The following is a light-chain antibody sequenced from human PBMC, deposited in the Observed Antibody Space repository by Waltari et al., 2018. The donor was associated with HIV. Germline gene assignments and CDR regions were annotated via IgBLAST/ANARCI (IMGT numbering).Light chain of an antibody. Sequence: QSVLTQPPSASGTPGQRVTISCSGSSSNIGSNTVNWYQQLPGTAPKLLLYSDNQRPSGVPDRVSGSKSGTSASLAISGLQSEDEADYYCAAWDDSLIGHVFGTGTKVTVL. CDR3: AAWDDSLIGHV. V-gene: IGLV1-44*01. CDR1: SSNIGSNT. J-gene: IGLJ1*01. CDR2: SDN.